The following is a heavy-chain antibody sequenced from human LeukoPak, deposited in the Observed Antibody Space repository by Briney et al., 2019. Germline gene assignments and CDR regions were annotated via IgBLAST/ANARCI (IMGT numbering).Heavy chain of an antibody. J-gene: IGHJ6*02. CDR1: GFTFSSYD. V-gene: IGHV3-13*01. CDR3: TRHREGYDSSGYYYFYYGMDV. D-gene: IGHD3-22*01. Sequence: GGSLRLSCAASGFTFSSYDMHWVRQATGKGLEWVSAIGTAGDTYYPGSVKGRFTISRENAKNSLYLQMNSLRAGDTAVYYCTRHREGYDSSGYYYFYYGMDVWGQGTTVTVSS. CDR2: IGTAGDT.